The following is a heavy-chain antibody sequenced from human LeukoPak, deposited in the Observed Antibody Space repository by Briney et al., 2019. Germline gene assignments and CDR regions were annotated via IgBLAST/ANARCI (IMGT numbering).Heavy chain of an antibody. D-gene: IGHD5-18*01. CDR3: ARGDSRPDY. V-gene: IGHV4-30-2*01. CDR2: IYHSQST. Sequence: PSETLSLTCAVSGGSISSGGYSWSWIRQPPGKGLEWIGYIYHSQSTNYNPSLKSRVTISEDRSKNQFSLKLSSVTAADTAVYYCARGDSRPDYWGQGILVTVSS. J-gene: IGHJ4*02. CDR1: GGSISSGGYS.